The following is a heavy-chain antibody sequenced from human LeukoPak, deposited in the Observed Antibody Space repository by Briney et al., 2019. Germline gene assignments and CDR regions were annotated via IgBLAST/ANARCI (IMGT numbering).Heavy chain of an antibody. CDR2: INHSGST. CDR3: ARGSPYSSGWYRGNVEDY. Sequence: SETLSLTCAVYGGSFSGYYWSWIRQPPGKGLEWIGEINHSGSTSYNPSLKSRVTISVDTSKNQFSLKLSSVTAADTAVYYCARGSPYSSGWYRGNVEDYWGREPWSPSPQ. J-gene: IGHJ4*02. CDR1: GGSFSGYY. D-gene: IGHD6-19*01. V-gene: IGHV4-34*01.